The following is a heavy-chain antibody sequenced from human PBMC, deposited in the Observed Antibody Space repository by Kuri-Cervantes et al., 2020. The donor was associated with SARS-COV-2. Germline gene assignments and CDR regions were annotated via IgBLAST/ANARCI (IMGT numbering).Heavy chain of an antibody. J-gene: IGHJ5*02. CDR2: INPDGSYT. Sequence: SCAASGFTFSGHWIHWVRQAPGKGLVWVSRINPDGSYTNNADSVKGRFTLSRDNAKNSLYLQMNSLRAEDTALYYCAKDGANGYAGWFDPWGQGTLVTVSS. D-gene: IGHD2-8*01. V-gene: IGHV3-74*01. CDR3: AKDGANGYAGWFDP. CDR1: GFTFSGHW.